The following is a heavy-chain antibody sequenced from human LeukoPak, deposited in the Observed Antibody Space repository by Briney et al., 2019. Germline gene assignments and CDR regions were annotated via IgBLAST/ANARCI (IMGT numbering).Heavy chain of an antibody. CDR2: INHSGST. D-gene: IGHD6-13*01. J-gene: IGHJ4*02. V-gene: IGHV4-39*07. CDR3: ASRFGGIAAVHD. Sequence: PSETLSLTCTVSGGSVSRGSYYWGWIRQPPGKGLEWIGEINHSGSTNYNPSLKSRVTISVDTSKNQFSLKLSSVTAADTAVYYCASRFGGIAAVHDWGQGTLVTVSS. CDR1: GGSVSRGSYY.